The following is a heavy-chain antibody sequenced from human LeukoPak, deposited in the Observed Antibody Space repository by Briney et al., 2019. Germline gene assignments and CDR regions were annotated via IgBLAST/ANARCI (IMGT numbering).Heavy chain of an antibody. D-gene: IGHD1-1*01. J-gene: IGHJ4*02. Sequence: GGSLRLSCAASGFTFSSYWMNWVRQAPGKGLEWVANIKQDGSEESVVDSVKGRFTVSRDNAKNSLYLQMNSLRAEDTAVYYCARVLIGNDFWGQGTLITVSS. CDR2: IKQDGSEE. V-gene: IGHV3-7*01. CDR3: ARVLIGNDF. CDR1: GFTFSSYW.